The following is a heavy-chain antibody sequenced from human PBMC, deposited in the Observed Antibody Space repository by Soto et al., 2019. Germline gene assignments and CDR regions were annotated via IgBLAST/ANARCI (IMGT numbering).Heavy chain of an antibody. J-gene: IGHJ5*02. V-gene: IGHV1-69*12. CDR3: AGDRGPSSGYYPYWFDP. CDR2: IIPIFGTA. CDR1: GGTFSSYA. D-gene: IGHD3-22*01. Sequence: QVQLVQSGAEVKKPGSSVKVSCKASGGTFSSYAISWVRQAPGQGLEWMGEIIPIFGTANYAQKFQGRVTITGDEATSTACMELSSLRSDDTAVYYCAGDRGPSSGYYPYWFDPWGQGTLVTVSS.